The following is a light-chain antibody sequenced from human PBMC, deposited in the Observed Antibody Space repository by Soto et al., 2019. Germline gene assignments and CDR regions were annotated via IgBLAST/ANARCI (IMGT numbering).Light chain of an antibody. CDR2: EVR. J-gene: IGLJ1*01. Sequence: QSALTQPASVSGSPGQSITISCTGTSSDVGGHDYVSWYQQHPGKAPKRIIYEVRNRPSGVSNRFSGSKSGNTASLTISGLQAEDEADYDCSSYSSTTLVFGGGTKVTVL. V-gene: IGLV2-14*01. CDR1: SSDVGGHDY. CDR3: SSYSSTTLV.